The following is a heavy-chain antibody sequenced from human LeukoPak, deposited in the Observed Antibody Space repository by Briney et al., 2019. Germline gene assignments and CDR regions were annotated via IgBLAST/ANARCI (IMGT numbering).Heavy chain of an antibody. CDR2: INHSGST. D-gene: IGHD3-22*01. CDR3: ARGLSSGSPFDY. CDR1: GGSFSGYY. J-gene: IGHJ4*02. V-gene: IGHV4-34*01. Sequence: SETLSLTCAVYGGSFSGYYWSWIRQPPGKGLEWIGEINHSGSTNYNPSLKSRVTISVDTSKNQFSLKLSSVTAADTAVYYCARGLSSGSPFDYWGQGTLVTVSS.